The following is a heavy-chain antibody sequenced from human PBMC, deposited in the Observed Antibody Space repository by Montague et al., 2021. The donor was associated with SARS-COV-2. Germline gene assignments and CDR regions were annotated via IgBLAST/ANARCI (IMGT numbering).Heavy chain of an antibody. CDR1: GSSVRSYY. Sequence: SETLSLTCIVSGSSVRSYYWSWIRQPPGKGLEWIGYIYDSGGTNYNPSLKSRVTISVDTSKHQFSLKLSSVTAAHTAVYYCARENTVTSFGGPYYVDSWGQGTLVTVSA. CDR2: IYDSGGT. D-gene: IGHD4-17*01. V-gene: IGHV4-59*02. J-gene: IGHJ4*02. CDR3: ARENTVTSFGGPYYVDS.